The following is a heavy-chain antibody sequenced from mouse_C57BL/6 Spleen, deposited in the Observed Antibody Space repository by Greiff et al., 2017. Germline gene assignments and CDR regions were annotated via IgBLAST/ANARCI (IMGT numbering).Heavy chain of an antibody. CDR3: ASGYYGSSSAWFAY. CDR2: ISSGSSTI. D-gene: IGHD1-1*01. V-gene: IGHV5-17*01. Sequence: EVQLQESGGGLVKPGGSLKLSCAASGFTFSDYGMHWVRQAPEKGLEWVAYISSGSSTIYYADTVKGRFTISRDNAKNTLFLQMTSLRSEDTAMYYCASGYYGSSSAWFAYWGQGTLVTVSA. CDR1: GFTFSDYG. J-gene: IGHJ3*01.